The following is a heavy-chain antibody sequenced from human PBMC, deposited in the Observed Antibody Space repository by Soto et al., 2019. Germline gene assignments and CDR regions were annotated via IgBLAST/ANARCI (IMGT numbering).Heavy chain of an antibody. J-gene: IGHJ6*02. V-gene: IGHV3-48*02. Sequence: EVQLVESGGGLVQPGGSLRLSCAASGFTFSSYSMNWVRQAPWKGLEWVSYISSSSSTIYYADYVKGRFTISSDNAKNALYLQMNSLRDEDTAVYYCATDVFRFLASSYYYYGMDVWGQGTTVTVSS. CDR1: GFTFSSYS. D-gene: IGHD3-3*01. CDR3: ATDVFRFLASSYYYYGMDV. CDR2: ISSSSSTI.